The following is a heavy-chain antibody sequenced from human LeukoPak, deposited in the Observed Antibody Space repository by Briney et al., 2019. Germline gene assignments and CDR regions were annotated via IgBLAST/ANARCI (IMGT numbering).Heavy chain of an antibody. Sequence: GGSLRLSCAASGFTFSDFAMTWVRQAPGKGLEWVSAIRGGGDSTSYADSGKGRFTISRDNSKNTLYLQMSSLRAEDTAVYYCAREGTMVQGVIEGFDIWGQGTMVTVSS. CDR3: AREGTMVQGVIEGFDI. CDR1: GFTFSDFA. V-gene: IGHV3-23*01. D-gene: IGHD3-10*01. J-gene: IGHJ3*02. CDR2: IRGGGDST.